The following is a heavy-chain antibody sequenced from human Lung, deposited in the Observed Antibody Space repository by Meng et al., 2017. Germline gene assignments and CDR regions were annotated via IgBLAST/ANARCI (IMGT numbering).Heavy chain of an antibody. CDR1: GFTFSNYS. D-gene: IGHD2-15*01. CDR3: ARFETVGVATGDF. Sequence: EVQLVESGGGLVTPGGSLRLSCAASGFTFSNYSMNWVRQAPGKGLEWVSSISSDSRYIFYADSVKGRFTISRDNAKNSLYLQMNSLSPEDTAVFYCARFETVGVATGDFWDQGTLVTVSS. V-gene: IGHV3-21*01. CDR2: ISSDSRYI. J-gene: IGHJ4*02.